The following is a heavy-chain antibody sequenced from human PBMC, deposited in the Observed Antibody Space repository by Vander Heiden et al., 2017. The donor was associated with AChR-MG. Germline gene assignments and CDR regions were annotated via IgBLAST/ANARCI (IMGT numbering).Heavy chain of an antibody. J-gene: IGHJ5*02. CDR2: ISGSGGST. Sequence: EVQLLESGGGLVQPGGSLRLSCAASGFTFSSYAMGWVRQAPGKGLEWVSAISGSGGSTYYADSVKGRVTISRDNSKNTLYLQMNSLRAEDTAVYYCAKDRIAARRKSEQPVWFDPWGQGTLVTVSS. D-gene: IGHD6-6*01. CDR1: GFTFSSYA. CDR3: AKDRIAARRKSEQPVWFDP. V-gene: IGHV3-23*01.